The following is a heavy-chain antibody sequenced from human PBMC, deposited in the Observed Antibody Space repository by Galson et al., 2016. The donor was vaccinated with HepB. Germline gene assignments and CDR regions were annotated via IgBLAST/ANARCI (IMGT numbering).Heavy chain of an antibody. CDR3: ARDKKVSWRRLYYFDS. CDR2: INDNGFT. D-gene: IGHD5-12*01. CDR1: DGSLSGSY. Sequence: ETLSLTCAVYDGSLSGSYWAWIRHSPGKGLEWIGDINDNGFTNYNPSLKSRVGISFDTSKNQFSMHLMSVTAADTAMYYCARDKKVSWRRLYYFDSWGRGTLVTVSS. J-gene: IGHJ4*02. V-gene: IGHV4-34*01.